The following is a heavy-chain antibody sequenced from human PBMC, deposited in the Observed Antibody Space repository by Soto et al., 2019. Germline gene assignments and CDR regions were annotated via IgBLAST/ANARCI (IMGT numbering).Heavy chain of an antibody. V-gene: IGHV4-59*08. J-gene: IGHJ4*02. D-gene: IGHD4-17*01. CDR1: GGSISSYY. CDR2: IYYSGST. CDR3: ARRYGPGFDY. Sequence: PSETQSLTCTVSGGSISSYYGSWIRQPPGKGLEWIGYIYYSGSTNYNPSLKSRVTISVDTSKNQFSLKLSSVTAADTAVYYCARRYGPGFDYWGQGTLVTVSS.